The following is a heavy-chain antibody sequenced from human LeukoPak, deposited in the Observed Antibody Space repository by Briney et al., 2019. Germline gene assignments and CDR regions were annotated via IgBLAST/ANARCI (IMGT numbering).Heavy chain of an antibody. Sequence: GGSLRLSCAASGFIFDDYAMHWVRQGPGKALEWVSSISWKSGTTVYADSVKGRFTISRDNTKNSLYLQMNSLRPEDTAFYYCTKDLAEDYYGSGSPYYFAQWGRGALVTVSS. CDR3: TKDLAEDYYGSGSPYYFAQ. CDR1: GFIFDDYA. D-gene: IGHD3-10*01. J-gene: IGHJ4*02. CDR2: ISWKSGTT. V-gene: IGHV3-9*01.